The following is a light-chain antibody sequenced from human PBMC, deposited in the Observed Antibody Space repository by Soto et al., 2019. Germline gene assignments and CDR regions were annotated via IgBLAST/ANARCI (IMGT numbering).Light chain of an antibody. CDR1: QSISSSY. V-gene: IGKV3-20*01. CDR2: GAS. J-gene: IGKJ1*01. CDR3: QQYGSSPWT. Sequence: EIVLTQSPGTLSLSPGERATLSCRSSQSISSSYLAWYQQKPGQAPRLLIYGASSRATGIPVRFSGSGSGTDFTLTISRLEPEDCAVYYCQQYGSSPWTFGQGTKVEIK.